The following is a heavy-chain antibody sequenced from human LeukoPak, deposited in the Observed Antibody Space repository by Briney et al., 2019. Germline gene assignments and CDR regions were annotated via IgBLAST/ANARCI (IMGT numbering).Heavy chain of an antibody. CDR1: GFTFSSDS. CDR2: ISSSSSYI. D-gene: IGHD3-22*01. V-gene: IGHV3-21*01. J-gene: IGHJ4*02. CDR3: ARDPPNYDSSGYYPLN. Sequence: EGSLRLSCAASGFTFSSDSMNWVRQAPGKGLEWVSSISSSSSYIYYADSVKGRFTISRDNAKNSLYLQMNSLRAEDTAVYYCARDPPNYDSSGYYPLNWGQGTLVTVSS.